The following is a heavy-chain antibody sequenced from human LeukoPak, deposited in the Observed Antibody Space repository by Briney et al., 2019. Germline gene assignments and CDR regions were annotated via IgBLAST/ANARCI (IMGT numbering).Heavy chain of an antibody. Sequence: SETLSLTCAVYGGTFSGYYWSWIRQPPGKGLEWIGEINHSGSTNYNPSLKSRVTISVDTSKNQFSLKLSSVTAADTAVYYCARVGGLPLQGYGGNVRSYYGMDVWGQGTTVTVSS. J-gene: IGHJ6*02. CDR1: GGTFSGYY. CDR3: ARVGGLPLQGYGGNVRSYYGMDV. CDR2: INHSGST. V-gene: IGHV4-34*01. D-gene: IGHD4-23*01.